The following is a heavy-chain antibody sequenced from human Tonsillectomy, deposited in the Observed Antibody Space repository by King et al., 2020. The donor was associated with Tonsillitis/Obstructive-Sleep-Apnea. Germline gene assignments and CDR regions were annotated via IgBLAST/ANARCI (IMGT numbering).Heavy chain of an antibody. Sequence: VQLVESGGGVVRPGGSLRLSCAASGFTFDDYGMSWVRPAPGKGLEWVSGINWNGGSTGYADSVKGRFTISRDNAKNSLYLQMNSLRAEDTALYYCARTSGYDFWSGYEYYYYYYYMDVWGKGTTVTVSS. CDR2: INWNGGST. CDR3: ARTSGYDFWSGYEYYYYYYYMDV. D-gene: IGHD3-3*01. V-gene: IGHV3-20*04. J-gene: IGHJ6*03. CDR1: GFTFDDYG.